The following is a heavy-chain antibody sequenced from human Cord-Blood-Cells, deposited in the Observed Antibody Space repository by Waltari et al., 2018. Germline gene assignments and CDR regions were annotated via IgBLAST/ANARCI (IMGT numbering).Heavy chain of an antibody. CDR3: VTPGHGDAFDI. J-gene: IGHJ3*02. Sequence: QVQLQESGPGLVKPSETLSLTCAVSGYSISSGYYWGWIRQPPGKGLEWIGSIYHSGSTYYNPSLKSRVTISVDTSKNQFSLKLSSVTAADTAVYYCVTPGHGDAFDIWGQGTMVTVSS. CDR1: GYSISSGYY. CDR2: IYHSGST. V-gene: IGHV4-38-2*01.